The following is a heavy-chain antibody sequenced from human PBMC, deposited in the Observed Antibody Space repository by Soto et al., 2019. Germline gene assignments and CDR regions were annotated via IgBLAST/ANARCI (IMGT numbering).Heavy chain of an antibody. V-gene: IGHV4-30-4*01. Sequence: QVQLQEWGPGLVKPSETLSLTCTVSGGSISGGGYYWSWIRQPPGKGLEWIGYTYDSGSTYYNPSLKSRISISVDTSKNQFSLRLTSVTAADTAVYYCAREIIPLTTDWYLDLWGRGTLVTVSS. CDR2: TYDSGST. CDR1: GGSISGGGYY. J-gene: IGHJ2*01. CDR3: AREIIPLTTDWYLDL. D-gene: IGHD4-17*01.